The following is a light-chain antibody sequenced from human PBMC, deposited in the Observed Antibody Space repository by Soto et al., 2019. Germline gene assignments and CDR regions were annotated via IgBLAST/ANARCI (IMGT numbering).Light chain of an antibody. V-gene: IGKV3D-20*02. CDR1: QSVSSSY. Sequence: EIVLTQSPGTLSLSPGERATLSCRASQSVSSSYLAWYQQKPGQAPRLLIYGASSRATGIPARFSGSGSGTDFTLTISSLVPEDFAVYYCQQRSNWPPITFGQGTRLEIK. CDR2: GAS. CDR3: QQRSNWPPIT. J-gene: IGKJ5*01.